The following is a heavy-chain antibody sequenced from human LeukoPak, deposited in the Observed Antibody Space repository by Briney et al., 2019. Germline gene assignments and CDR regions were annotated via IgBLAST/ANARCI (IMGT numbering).Heavy chain of an antibody. D-gene: IGHD4-23*01. V-gene: IGHV3-21*04. J-gene: IGHJ4*02. Sequence: GGSLRLSCAASGFTFSTYNMNWVRQAPGKGLEWVSSISSSSNYVYYADSVKGRFTISRDNAKHSLYLQMNSLRAEDMALYYCAKDGGPYGGIRGYFDYWGQGTLVTASS. CDR2: ISSSSNYV. CDR1: GFTFSTYN. CDR3: AKDGGPYGGIRGYFDY.